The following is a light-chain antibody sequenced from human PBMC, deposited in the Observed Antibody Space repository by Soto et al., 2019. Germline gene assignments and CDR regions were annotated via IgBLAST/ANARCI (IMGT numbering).Light chain of an antibody. J-gene: IGKJ2*01. Sequence: EIVLTQSPATLSLSPGERATLSCRASQSVSSYLAWYQQKTGQAPRLLIYDASNRATGSPSRFSGSGSGTEVTLTIISIEPQDFAADYCQQRNNWPPYTFGQGTKLEIK. CDR3: QQRNNWPPYT. CDR1: QSVSSY. V-gene: IGKV3-11*01. CDR2: DAS.